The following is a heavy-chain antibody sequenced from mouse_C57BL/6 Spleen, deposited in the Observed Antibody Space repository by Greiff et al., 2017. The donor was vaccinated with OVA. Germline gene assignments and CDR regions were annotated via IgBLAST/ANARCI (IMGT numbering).Heavy chain of an antibody. CDR2: INPCNGGT. D-gene: IGHD1-1*01. V-gene: IGHV1-53*01. Sequence: QVQLQQSGTELVKPGASVKLSCKASGYTFTSYWMHWVKQRPGQGLEWIGNINPCNGGTNYNEKFKSKATLTVDKSSSTAYMQLSSLTSEDSAVYYCAREGYYGSSYDYWGQGTTLTVSS. CDR3: AREGYYGSSYDY. J-gene: IGHJ2*01. CDR1: GYTFTSYW.